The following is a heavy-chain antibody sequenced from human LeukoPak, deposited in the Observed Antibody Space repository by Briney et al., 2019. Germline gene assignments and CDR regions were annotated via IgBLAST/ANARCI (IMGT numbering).Heavy chain of an antibody. V-gene: IGHV1-24*01. CDR1: GYTLTELP. Sequence: ASAKVSCKVSGYTLTELPIHWVRQAAGKGLEWMGVFDPEDGKTIYTQKFQGRLTMTKDTSTDTAYVDLSSLTSEDTAVYYCGRGFSIDYWGQGTLVTVSS. D-gene: IGHD3-10*01. CDR3: GRGFSIDY. J-gene: IGHJ4*02. CDR2: FDPEDGKT.